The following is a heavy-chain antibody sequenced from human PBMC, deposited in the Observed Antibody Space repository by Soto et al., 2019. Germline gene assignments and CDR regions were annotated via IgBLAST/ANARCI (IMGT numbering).Heavy chain of an antibody. D-gene: IGHD6-13*01. V-gene: IGHV4-34*01. CDR1: GGSFSGYY. CDR3: ARGPQAGIAAAGTYFDY. J-gene: IGHJ4*02. CDR2: INHSGST. Sequence: PSETLSLTCAVYGGSFSGYYWSWIRQPPGKGLEWIGEINHSGSTNYNPSLKSRVTISVDTSKNQFSLKLSSVTAADTAVYYCARGPQAGIAAAGTYFDYWGQGTLVTVSS.